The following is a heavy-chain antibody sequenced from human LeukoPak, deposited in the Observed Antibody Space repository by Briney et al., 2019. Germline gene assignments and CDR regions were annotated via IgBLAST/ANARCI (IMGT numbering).Heavy chain of an antibody. CDR1: GYTLTELS. CDR3: ATGYDILTGSDY. J-gene: IGHJ4*02. V-gene: IGHV1-24*01. Sequence: ASVKVSCKVSGYTLTELSMHWVRQAPGKGLEWMGGFDPEDGETIYAQKFQGRVTMTEDTSTDTAYMELSSLRSEDTAVYYCATGYDILTGSDYWGQGTLVTVSS. CDR2: FDPEDGET. D-gene: IGHD3-9*01.